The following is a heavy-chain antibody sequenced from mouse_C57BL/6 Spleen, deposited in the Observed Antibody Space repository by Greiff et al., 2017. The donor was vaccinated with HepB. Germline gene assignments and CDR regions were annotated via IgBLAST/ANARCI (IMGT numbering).Heavy chain of an antibody. Sequence: VQLQQSGPELVKPGASVKISCKASGYTFTDYYMNWVKQSHGKSLEWIGDINPNNGGTSYNQKFKGKATLTVDKSSSTAYMELRSLTSEDSAVYYCARGGYYYYGSSLDYWGQGTTLTVSS. CDR3: ARGGYYYYGSSLDY. CDR1: GYTFTDYY. D-gene: IGHD1-1*01. J-gene: IGHJ2*01. CDR2: INPNNGGT. V-gene: IGHV1-26*01.